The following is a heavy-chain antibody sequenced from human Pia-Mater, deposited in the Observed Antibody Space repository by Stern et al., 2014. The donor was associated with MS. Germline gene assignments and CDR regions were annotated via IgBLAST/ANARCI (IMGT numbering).Heavy chain of an antibody. D-gene: IGHD2/OR15-2a*01. CDR1: GYTITSNY. Sequence: QVQLVESGAEVKKPGASVKVSCKTSGYTITSNYLHWVRQAPGQGVEWMGMINPGLGSTTYAQNFQGRVSMTSDTSTSTVYMELSSLRSEDTAIYYCARQYCDSTTCSFYFDYWGQGTLVTVSA. CDR2: INPGLGST. J-gene: IGHJ4*02. V-gene: IGHV1-46*01. CDR3: ARQYCDSTTCSFYFDY.